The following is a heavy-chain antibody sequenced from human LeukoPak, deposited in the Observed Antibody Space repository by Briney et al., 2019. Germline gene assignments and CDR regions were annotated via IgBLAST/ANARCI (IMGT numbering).Heavy chain of an antibody. D-gene: IGHD1-26*01. CDR3: ARGVGATYLFDY. CDR2: IYSGGST. V-gene: IGHV3-53*01. J-gene: IGHJ4*02. CDR1: GFTVSSNY. Sequence: GGSLRLSCAASGFTVSSNYMSWVRQAPGKGLEWVSVIYSGGSTYYADSVKGRFTISRDNAKNSLYLQMNSLRAEDTAVYYCARGVGATYLFDYWGQGTLVTVSS.